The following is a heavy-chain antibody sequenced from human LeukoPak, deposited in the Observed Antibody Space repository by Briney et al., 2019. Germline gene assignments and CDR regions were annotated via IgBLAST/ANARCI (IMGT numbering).Heavy chain of an antibody. CDR2: IYYSGST. D-gene: IGHD6-19*01. CDR3: VRGKPLYSSGWYNRFNFDY. J-gene: IGHJ4*02. V-gene: IGHV4-59*01. CDR1: GGSISSYY. Sequence: PSETLSLTCTVSGGSISSYYWSWIRQPPGKGLEWIGYIYYSGSTNYNPSLKSRVTISVDTSKNQFSLKLRSVTAADTAVYYCVRGKPLYSSGWYNRFNFDYWGQGTLVTVSS.